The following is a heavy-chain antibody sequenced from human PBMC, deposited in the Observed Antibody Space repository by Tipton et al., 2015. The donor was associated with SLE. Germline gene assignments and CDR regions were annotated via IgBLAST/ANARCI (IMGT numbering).Heavy chain of an antibody. V-gene: IGHV3-48*03. Sequence: SLRLSCVAPGFSLSSHEMDWVRQAPGKGLEWVSYININSRTIYYADSVKGRFTVSRDNAKNSLYLQMNGLRVEDTAVYYCARDLRGYSMDVWGKGTTVTIST. CDR2: ININSRTI. D-gene: IGHD5-18*01. J-gene: IGHJ6*04. CDR1: GFSLSSHE. CDR3: ARDLRGYSMDV.